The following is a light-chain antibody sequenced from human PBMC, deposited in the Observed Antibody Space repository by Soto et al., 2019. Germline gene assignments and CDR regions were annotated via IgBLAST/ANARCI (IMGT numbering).Light chain of an antibody. J-gene: IGKJ1*01. V-gene: IGKV1-5*01. CDR2: DAS. Sequence: DIQMTQSHSTLSASVGDRVTITCRASQNIGNWLAWYQQKPGKTPDLLIYDASSLESGVPLRFSGSGSGTECTVTISRLQTDDAATYYCQQYKDAPGTCGKGTKVESK. CDR3: QQYKDAPGT. CDR1: QNIGNW.